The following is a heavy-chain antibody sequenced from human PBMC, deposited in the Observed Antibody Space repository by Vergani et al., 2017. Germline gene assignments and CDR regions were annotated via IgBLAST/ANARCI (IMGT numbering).Heavy chain of an antibody. J-gene: IGHJ3*02. CDR1: GGSLSSSY. CDR2: IYFSVST. D-gene: IGHD6-19*01. V-gene: IGHV4-59*01. CDR3: ARGLDRYSSGWYAFDI. Sequence: QVQLQESGPGLVKPSETLSLTCTDPGGSLSSSYWCWFRQPPGKGLEWIGSIYFSVSTNYNPSLQSRVTISVDTSKNQFSLKLSSVTVADTAVYYCARGLDRYSSGWYAFDIWGEGTMVTVSS.